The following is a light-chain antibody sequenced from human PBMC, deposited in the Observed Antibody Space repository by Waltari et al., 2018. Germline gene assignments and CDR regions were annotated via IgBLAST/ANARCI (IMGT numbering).Light chain of an antibody. CDR1: QSLGNPY. Sequence: EIVLTQSPGTLSLSPGASAPLSCRAGQSLGNPYLAWYQQKPGPAPRLLIFDASRRATGIPDRFSGSGSGTDFTLTISRLEPEDFAVYFCQKYGRTPRPFGGGTKVEI. CDR2: DAS. J-gene: IGKJ4*01. CDR3: QKYGRTPRP. V-gene: IGKV3-20*01.